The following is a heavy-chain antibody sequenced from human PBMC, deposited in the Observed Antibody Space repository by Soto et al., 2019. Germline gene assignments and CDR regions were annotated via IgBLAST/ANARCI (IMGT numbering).Heavy chain of an antibody. V-gene: IGHV4-39*01. Sequence: SETLSLTCTVSGGSISSSSYYWGWIRQPPGKGLEWIGSIYYSGSTYYNPSLKSRVTISVDTSKNQFSLKLSSVTAADTAVYYCARRVMSGWFYWGQGTLVTVSS. J-gene: IGHJ4*02. CDR3: ARRVMSGWFY. CDR2: IYYSGST. CDR1: GGSISSSSYY. D-gene: IGHD6-19*01.